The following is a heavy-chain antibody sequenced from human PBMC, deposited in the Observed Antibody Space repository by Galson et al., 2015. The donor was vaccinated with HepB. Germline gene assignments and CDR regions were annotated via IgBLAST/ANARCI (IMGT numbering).Heavy chain of an antibody. D-gene: IGHD6-13*01. CDR3: ARFIQQLCDY. CDR2: ISPYNGKT. CDR1: GGTFSGYA. J-gene: IGHJ4*02. V-gene: IGHV1-18*01. Sequence: SVKVSCKASGGTFSGYAINWVRQAPGQGLEWMERISPYNGKTDYAQNFQGRVTMTTDTSTTTAYMELRSLRSDDTAVYYCARFIQQLCDYWGQGTLVTVSS.